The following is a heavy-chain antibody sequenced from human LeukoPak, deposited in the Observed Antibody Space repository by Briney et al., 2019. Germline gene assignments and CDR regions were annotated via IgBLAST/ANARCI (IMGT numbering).Heavy chain of an antibody. V-gene: IGHV3-30-3*01. CDR2: ISYDGSNK. CDR3: ARVEGLRLNHDAFDI. CDR1: GFTFSSYA. J-gene: IGHJ3*02. Sequence: GGSLRLSCAASGFTFSSYAMHWVRQAPGKGLEWVAVISYDGSNKYYADSVKGRFTISRDNSKNTLYLQMNSLRAEDTAVYYCARVEGLRLNHDAFDIWGQGTMVTVSS. D-gene: IGHD4-17*01.